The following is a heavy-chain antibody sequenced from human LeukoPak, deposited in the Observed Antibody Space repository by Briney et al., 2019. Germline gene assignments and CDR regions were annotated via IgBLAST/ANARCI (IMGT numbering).Heavy chain of an antibody. CDR2: IYDRGPA. Sequence: PSQTLSLTCTVSGYAITSGGFSWNWIRQSPGKGLEWIGCIYDRGPAYYNPSLESRFTISVDRPKNQFFLNVTSLTAADTAVYFCARSRQASGLFNSWGQGTLVVVSS. D-gene: IGHD3-10*01. V-gene: IGHV4-30-2*06. J-gene: IGHJ5*01. CDR3: ARSRQASGLFNS. CDR1: GYAITSGGFS.